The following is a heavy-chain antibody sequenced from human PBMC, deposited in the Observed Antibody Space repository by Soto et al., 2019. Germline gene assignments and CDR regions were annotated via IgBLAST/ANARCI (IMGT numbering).Heavy chain of an antibody. Sequence: QMQLVQSGPEVKKPGTSVKVSCKASGFTFTSSAVQWVRQARGQRLEWIGWIVVGSGNTNYAQKFQERVTITRDMSTSTAYMELSGLRSEDTAVYYCAAEGLRLGELSLNYWGQGTLVTVSS. CDR3: AAEGLRLGELSLNY. J-gene: IGHJ4*02. D-gene: IGHD3-16*02. CDR2: IVVGSGNT. V-gene: IGHV1-58*01. CDR1: GFTFTSSA.